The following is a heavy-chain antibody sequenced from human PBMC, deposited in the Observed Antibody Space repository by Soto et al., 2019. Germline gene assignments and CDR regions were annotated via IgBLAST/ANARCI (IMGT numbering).Heavy chain of an antibody. V-gene: IGHV1-2*04. J-gene: IGHJ6*03. CDR3: ARESGEATATLDSYYFYMDV. D-gene: IGHD5-12*01. Sequence: QVQLVQSGAEVKKPGASVTVSCRSSGDTFNDYYIHWVLQAPGQGLEWMGWINPKGGVTKYAQKFQGWVSMTRDTSIRTVYTHLSRLRSDDTAVYYCARESGEATATLDSYYFYMDVWGTGTTVTVSS. CDR1: GDTFNDYY. CDR2: INPKGGVT.